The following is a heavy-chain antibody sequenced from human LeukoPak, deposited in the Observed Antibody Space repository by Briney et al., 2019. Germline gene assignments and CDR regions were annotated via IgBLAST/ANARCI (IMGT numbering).Heavy chain of an antibody. J-gene: IGHJ4*02. CDR1: GFTFSSYA. V-gene: IGHV3-7*01. CDR3: ASEGWEERYFDY. Sequence: GGSLRLSCAASGFTFSSYAMSWVRQAPEKGLEWVANIKQDGSEKYYVDSVEGRFTISRDNAKNSLYLQMNSLRAEDTAVYYCASEGWEERYFDYWGQGNLVTVSS. D-gene: IGHD1-26*01. CDR2: IKQDGSEK.